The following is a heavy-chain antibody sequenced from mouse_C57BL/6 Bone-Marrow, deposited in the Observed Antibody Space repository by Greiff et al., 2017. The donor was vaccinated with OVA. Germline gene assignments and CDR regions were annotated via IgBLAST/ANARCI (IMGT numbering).Heavy chain of an antibody. D-gene: IGHD6-1*01. CDR2: IILKSGNYAS. CDR1: GFTFSNYW. V-gene: IGHV6-3*01. Sequence: EVQLVESGGGLVQPGGSMKLSCVASGFTFSNYWMNWVRQSPEQGLEWVAQIILKSGNYASHYADSVKGRFTISRDDSKSSVYLQMNNLRAEDTGIYYCTSLLSETWFAYGGQGTLVTVSA. CDR3: TSLLSETWFAY. J-gene: IGHJ3*01.